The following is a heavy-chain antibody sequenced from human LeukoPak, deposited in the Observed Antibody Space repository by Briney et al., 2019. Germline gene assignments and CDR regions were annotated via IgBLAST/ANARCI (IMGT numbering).Heavy chain of an antibody. CDR3: ARAGDGEIFDY. V-gene: IGHV4-34*01. CDR1: GGSFSGYY. J-gene: IGHJ4*02. CDR2: INHSGST. D-gene: IGHD4-17*01. Sequence: SETLSLTCAVYGGSFSGYYWSWIRQPPGKGLEWIGEINHSGSTNYNPSLKSRVTISVDTSKNQFSLKLSSVTVADTAVYYCARAGDGEIFDYWGQGTLVTVSS.